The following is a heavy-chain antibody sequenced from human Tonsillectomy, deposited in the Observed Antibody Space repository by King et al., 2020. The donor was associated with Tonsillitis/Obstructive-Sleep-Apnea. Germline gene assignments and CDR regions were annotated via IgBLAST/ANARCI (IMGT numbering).Heavy chain of an antibody. CDR3: AGSSSWSLGYFDY. D-gene: IGHD6-13*01. CDR1: GFTLSSYS. CDR2: ISSSSSTI. Sequence: VQLVESGGGLVQPGGSLRLSCAASGFTLSSYSMNWVRQAPGKGLEWVSYISSSSSTIYYADSVKGRFTISRDNAKNSLYLQMNSLRDEDTAVYYCAGSSSWSLGYFDYWGQGTLVTVSS. J-gene: IGHJ4*02. V-gene: IGHV3-48*02.